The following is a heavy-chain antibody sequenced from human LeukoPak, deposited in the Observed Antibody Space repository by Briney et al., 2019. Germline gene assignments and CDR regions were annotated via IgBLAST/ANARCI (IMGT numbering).Heavy chain of an antibody. Sequence: GASVKVSCKASGYTFTGYNMHWVRQAPGQGLEWMGWINPNSGGTNYAQKFQGRVTMTRDTSISTAYMELSRLRSDDTAVYYCARAYYYDSSGQPTGFDYWGQGTLVTVSS. CDR3: ARAYYYDSSGQPTGFDY. CDR2: INPNSGGT. CDR1: GYTFTGYN. V-gene: IGHV1-2*02. J-gene: IGHJ4*02. D-gene: IGHD3-22*01.